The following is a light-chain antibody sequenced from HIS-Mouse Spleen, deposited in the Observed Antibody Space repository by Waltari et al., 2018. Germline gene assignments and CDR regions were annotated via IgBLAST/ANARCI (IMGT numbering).Light chain of an antibody. J-gene: IGKJ1*01. CDR2: GAS. V-gene: IGKV3-15*01. Sequence: EIVMTQSPATLSVSPGERATLTCRASQSVSSNLDWYQQKPGQAPKLLIYGASTRATGIPARCSGSGSGKEFTLTISSMQSEDFAVYYCQQYNNWQWTFGQGTKVEIK. CDR1: QSVSSN. CDR3: QQYNNWQWT.